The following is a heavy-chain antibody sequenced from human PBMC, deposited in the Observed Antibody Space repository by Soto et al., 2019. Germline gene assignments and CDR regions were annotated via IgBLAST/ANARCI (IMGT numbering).Heavy chain of an antibody. CDR2: INAGNGNT. D-gene: IGHD2-15*01. J-gene: IGHJ5*02. CDR3: AIGSVVGFDP. V-gene: IGHV1-3*01. CDR1: GYTFTSYA. Sequence: QVKLVQSGAEVKKPGASVKVSCKASGYTFTSYAMHWVRQAPGQRLEWMGWINAGNGNTKYSQKFQGRVAITRDTSASTAYIEMSSLRSEDTAVYYCAIGSVVGFDPWCQGTLVTVSP.